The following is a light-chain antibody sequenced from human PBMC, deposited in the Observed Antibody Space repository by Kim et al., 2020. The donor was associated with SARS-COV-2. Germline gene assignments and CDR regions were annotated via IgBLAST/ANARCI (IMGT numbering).Light chain of an antibody. CDR1: SDINVGTYR. J-gene: IGLJ3*02. CDR2: YKSDSDK. V-gene: IGLV5-45*02. Sequence: QPVLTQPSSLSASPGASASLTCTLRSDINVGTYRIYWYQQKPGSPPQYHLRYKSDSDKQQGSGVPSRCSGSKDASANAGILLISGLQSEDEADYYCMIWHSSTWVFGGGPQLTVL. CDR3: MIWHSSTWV.